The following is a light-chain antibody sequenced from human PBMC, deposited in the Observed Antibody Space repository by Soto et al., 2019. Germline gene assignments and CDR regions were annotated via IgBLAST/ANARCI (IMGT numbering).Light chain of an antibody. Sequence: EIVLTQSPATLSLSPGERATLSCRASQSIRSYLSWYQQKPGQAPRLLISDASNRATGIPGRFRGSGSGTDFTLTISSLEPEDFAVYYCQQRSEWPLTFGGGTKVGIK. CDR2: DAS. J-gene: IGKJ4*01. CDR1: QSIRSY. V-gene: IGKV3-11*01. CDR3: QQRSEWPLT.